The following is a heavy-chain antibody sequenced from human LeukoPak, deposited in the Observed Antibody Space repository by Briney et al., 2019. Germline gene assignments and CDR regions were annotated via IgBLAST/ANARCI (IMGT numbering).Heavy chain of an antibody. Sequence: GGSLRLSCAASGFTASSRTMIWVRQAPGKGLECVSYIRSDTTTEYAEYVKGRFTISRDDSKNTVYLQMNSLRVEDTSVYYCARRRGGYGDGHFDYWGREPWSPSRQ. J-gene: IGHJ4*02. CDR2: IRSDTTT. D-gene: IGHD4-17*01. CDR3: ARRRGGYGDGHFDY. V-gene: IGHV3-66*04. CDR1: GFTASSRT.